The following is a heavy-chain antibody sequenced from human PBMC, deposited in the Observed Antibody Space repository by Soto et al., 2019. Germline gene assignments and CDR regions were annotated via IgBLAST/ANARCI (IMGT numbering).Heavy chain of an antibody. CDR3: ARWVSSSYHPEVFDY. CDR1: GGSISSYY. Sequence: SETLSLTCTVSGGSISSYYWSWIRQPPGKGLEWIGYIYYSGSTNYNPSLKSRVTISVDTSKNQFSLKLSSVTAADTAVYYCARWVSSSYHPEVFDYWGQGTLVTVSS. J-gene: IGHJ4*02. D-gene: IGHD6-13*01. V-gene: IGHV4-59*01. CDR2: IYYSGST.